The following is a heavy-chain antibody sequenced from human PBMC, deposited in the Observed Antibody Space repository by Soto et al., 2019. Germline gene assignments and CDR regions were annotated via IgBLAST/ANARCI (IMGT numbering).Heavy chain of an antibody. CDR3: ARDAYSSGRPYYYYYGMDV. Sequence: QTLSLTCAISGDSVSSNSAAWNWIRRSPSRGLEWLGRTYYRSKWYNDYAVSVKSRITINPDTSKNQFSLQLNSVTPEDTAVYYCARDAYSSGRPYYYYYGMDVWGQGTTVTVSS. V-gene: IGHV6-1*01. CDR1: GDSVSSNSAA. CDR2: TYYRSKWYN. D-gene: IGHD6-19*01. J-gene: IGHJ6*02.